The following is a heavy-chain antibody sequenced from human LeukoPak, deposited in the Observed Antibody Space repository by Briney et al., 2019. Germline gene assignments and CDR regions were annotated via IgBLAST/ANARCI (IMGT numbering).Heavy chain of an antibody. D-gene: IGHD3-10*01. V-gene: IGHV4-59*01. CDR1: GGSISSYY. CDR3: ARDGGDTMVRGVIITGYFDY. Sequence: SETLSLTCTVSGGSISSYYWSWIRQPPGKGLEWIGYIYYSGSTNYNPSLKSRVTISVDTSKNQFSLKLSSVTAADTAVYYCARDGGDTMVRGVIITGYFDYWGQGTLVTVSS. CDR2: IYYSGST. J-gene: IGHJ4*02.